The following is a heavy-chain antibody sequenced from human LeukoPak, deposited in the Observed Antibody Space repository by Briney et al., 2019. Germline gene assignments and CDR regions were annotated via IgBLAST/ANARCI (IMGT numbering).Heavy chain of an antibody. CDR3: ARLLGIAAAGSRGNWFDP. D-gene: IGHD6-13*01. J-gene: IGHJ5*02. V-gene: IGHV4-4*09. CDR1: GCSISSNY. Sequence: SETLSLTCTVSGCSISSNYWSWIRQPPGKGLEWIGYIYTSGSTNYNPSLKSRVTISVDTSKNQFSLKLSSVTAADTAVYYCARLLGIAAAGSRGNWFDPWGQGTLVTVSS. CDR2: IYTSGST.